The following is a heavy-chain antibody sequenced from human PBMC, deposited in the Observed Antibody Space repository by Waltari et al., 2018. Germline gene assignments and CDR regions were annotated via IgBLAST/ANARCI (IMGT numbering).Heavy chain of an antibody. J-gene: IGHJ5*02. Sequence: QLQLQESGPGLVKPSETLSLTCTISGGSVSSSGFYWGWIRQPPGKGLEWIGSLYYSGDTYYYPSFKNRVTISVDTSKKQFSLKLNSVTAADTAIYYCARQGGSNYDFWSGYEYWFDPWGQGTLVTVSS. CDR1: GGSVSSSGFY. CDR3: ARQGGSNYDFWSGYEYWFDP. CDR2: LYYSGDT. V-gene: IGHV4-39*01. D-gene: IGHD3-3*01.